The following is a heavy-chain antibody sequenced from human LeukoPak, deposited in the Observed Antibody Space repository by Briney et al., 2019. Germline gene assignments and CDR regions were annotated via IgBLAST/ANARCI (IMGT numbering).Heavy chain of an antibody. J-gene: IGHJ3*02. CDR1: GGTFSSYA. V-gene: IGHV1-69*05. Sequence: SVKVSCKASGGTFSSYAISWVRQAPRQGLEWMGGIIPIFGTANYAQKFQGRVTITTDESTSTAYMELSSLRSEDTAVYYCARATVVNGAFDIWGQGTMVTVSS. CDR2: IIPIFGTA. CDR3: ARATVVNGAFDI. D-gene: IGHD4-23*01.